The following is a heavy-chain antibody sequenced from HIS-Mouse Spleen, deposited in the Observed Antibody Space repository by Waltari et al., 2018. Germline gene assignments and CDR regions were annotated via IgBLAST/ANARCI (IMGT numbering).Heavy chain of an antibody. Sequence: EVQLFESGGGLVQPGGSLRLSCAASGFTFSSYAMSWVRQARGKGREWVSASRGSGGSTYYADSVTGRFTISRDNSKNTLYLQMNSLRAEDTAVYYCAKSRGGDCYDYWGQGTLVTVSS. CDR1: GFTFSSYA. V-gene: IGHV3-23*01. CDR2: SRGSGGST. D-gene: IGHD2-21*01. J-gene: IGHJ4*02. CDR3: AKSRGGDCYDY.